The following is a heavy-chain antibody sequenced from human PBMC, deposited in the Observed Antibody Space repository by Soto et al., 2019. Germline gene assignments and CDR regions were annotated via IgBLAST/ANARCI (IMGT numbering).Heavy chain of an antibody. D-gene: IGHD6-13*01. CDR3: ARSGAYSSSQFGLDV. Sequence: QVQLVQSGADVKKPGSSVKVSCKASGGSRNYNAFSWVRQAPGQGLEWMGGIVTVFGTANHAQKFQGRVTITADESTSSVYMDLSSLTSEDTAVYYCARSGAYSSSQFGLDVW. V-gene: IGHV1-69*01. J-gene: IGHJ6*01. CDR2: IVTVFGTA. CDR1: GGSRNYNA.